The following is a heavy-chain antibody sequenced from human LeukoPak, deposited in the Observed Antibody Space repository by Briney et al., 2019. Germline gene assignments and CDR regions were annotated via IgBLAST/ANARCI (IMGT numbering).Heavy chain of an antibody. Sequence: PGGSLRLSCAASGITFRIAWMSWVRQAPGKGLEWVGRIKSKTEGATTDYAAPVKGRFTISRDDSKNTLFLQMSSLRAEDTAVYYCAKGAGSGVLDVFDIWGQGTMVTVSS. CDR2: IKSKTEGATT. CDR1: GITFRIAW. D-gene: IGHD3-10*01. J-gene: IGHJ3*02. V-gene: IGHV3-15*01. CDR3: AKGAGSGVLDVFDI.